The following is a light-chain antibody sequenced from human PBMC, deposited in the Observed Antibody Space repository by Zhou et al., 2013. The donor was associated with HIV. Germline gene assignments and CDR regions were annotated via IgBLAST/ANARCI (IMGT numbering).Light chain of an antibody. Sequence: DIQLTQSPSFLSASVGDRVTITCRASQGFASALAWYQQEPGKAPKLLIYAASTLQSGVPSRFSGSGSGTEFTLSISNLQPGDFATYYCQHYYGYPYTFGQGTKLEI. CDR2: AAS. V-gene: IGKV1-9*01. CDR1: QGFASA. CDR3: QHYYGYPYT. J-gene: IGKJ2*01.